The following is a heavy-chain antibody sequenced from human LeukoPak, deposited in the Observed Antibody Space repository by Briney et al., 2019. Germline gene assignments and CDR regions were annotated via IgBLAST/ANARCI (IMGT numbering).Heavy chain of an antibody. CDR2: MNPNSGNT. J-gene: IGHJ6*03. Sequence: GASVKVSCKASGYTFTSYDINWVRQATGQGLEWMGWMNPNSGNTGYAQKFQGRVTMTRNTSISTAYMELSSLRSEDTAVYYCARGDGNDCYYYYMDVWGKGTTVTVSS. CDR1: GYTFTSYD. V-gene: IGHV1-8*01. D-gene: IGHD1-1*01. CDR3: ARGDGNDCYYYYMDV.